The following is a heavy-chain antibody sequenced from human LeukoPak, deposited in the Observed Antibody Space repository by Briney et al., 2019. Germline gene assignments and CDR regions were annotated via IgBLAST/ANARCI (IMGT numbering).Heavy chain of an antibody. D-gene: IGHD3-10*01. CDR3: ARGNYGSGSYYQNNWFDP. Sequence: GGSLRLSCAASGFTFSSYGMHWVRQAPGKGLEWVAVIWYDGSNKYYEDSVKGRFTISRDNSKNTLYLQMNSLRAEDTAVYYCARGNYGSGSYYQNNWFDPWGQGTLVTVSS. J-gene: IGHJ5*02. V-gene: IGHV3-33*01. CDR1: GFTFSSYG. CDR2: IWYDGSNK.